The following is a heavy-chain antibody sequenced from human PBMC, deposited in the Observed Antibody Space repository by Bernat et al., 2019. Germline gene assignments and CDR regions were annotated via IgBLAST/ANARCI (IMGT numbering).Heavy chain of an antibody. V-gene: IGHV4-39*01. CDR1: GGSISSSSYY. CDR2: IYYSGST. Sequence: QLQLQESGPGLVEPSETLSLTCTVSGGSISSSSYYWGWIRQPPGKGLEWIGSIYYSGSTYYNASLKSRVTISVDTSKNQFSLKLSSVTAADTAVYYCARQRSSSWYSPFEYWGQGTLVTVSS. J-gene: IGHJ4*02. CDR3: ARQRSSSWYSPFEY. D-gene: IGHD6-13*01.